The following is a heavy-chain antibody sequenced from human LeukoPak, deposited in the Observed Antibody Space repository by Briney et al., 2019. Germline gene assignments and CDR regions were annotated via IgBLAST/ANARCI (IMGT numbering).Heavy chain of an antibody. Sequence: GSLRLSCAASGLSFSSYEMNWVRQPPGKGLEWIGEIYHSGSTNYNPSLKSRVTMSVDKSKNQFSLNLSSVTAADTAVYYCASDYNFRMDVWSQGTTVTVSS. J-gene: IGHJ6*02. V-gene: IGHV4-4*02. CDR3: ASDYNFRMDV. CDR2: IYHSGST. CDR1: GLSFSSYEM.